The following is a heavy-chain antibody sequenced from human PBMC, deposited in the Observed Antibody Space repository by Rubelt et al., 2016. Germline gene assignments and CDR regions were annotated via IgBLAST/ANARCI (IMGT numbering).Heavy chain of an antibody. CDR2: IWYDGSNK. CDR3: ERELRSADIDA. D-gene: IGHD1-26*01. J-gene: IGHJ6*02. V-gene: IGHV3-33*08. CDR1: GFTFINAW. Sequence: VQLVESGGALVKPDESLRLSCAASGFTFINAWMNWVRQAPGKGLEWVAVIWYDGSNKYYADSVKGRFTISRENSKNTLDRQMNWLRAEVTASYCCERELRSADIDAWGQGTTVTVSS.